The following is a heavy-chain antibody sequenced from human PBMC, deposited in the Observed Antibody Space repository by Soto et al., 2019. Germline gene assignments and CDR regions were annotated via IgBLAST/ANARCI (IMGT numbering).Heavy chain of an antibody. V-gene: IGHV3-30*18. J-gene: IGHJ4*02. CDR2: ISYDGSNK. CDR3: AKDSRRWEIDNVDY. D-gene: IGHD1-26*01. CDR1: GFIFSSYG. Sequence: GGSLRLSCAASGFIFSSYGMHWVRQAPGKGLEWVAVISYDGSNKYYADSVKGRFTISRDNSKNTLYLQMNSLRAEDTAVYYCAKDSRRWEIDNVDYWGQGTLVTVSS.